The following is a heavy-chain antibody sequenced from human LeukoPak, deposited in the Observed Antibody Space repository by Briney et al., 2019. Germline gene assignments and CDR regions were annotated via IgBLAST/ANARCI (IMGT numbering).Heavy chain of an antibody. CDR2: INHSGST. CDR1: GGSFSGYY. J-gene: IGHJ4*02. Sequence: SETLSLTCAVYGGSFSGYYWSWIRQPPGKGLEWIGEINHSGSTNYNPSLKSRVTISVDTSKNQFSLKLSSVTAADTAVYYCARHSTFFGVVIIKGRVRGPYDYWGQGTLVTVSS. D-gene: IGHD3-3*01. V-gene: IGHV4-34*01. CDR3: ARHSTFFGVVIIKGRVRGPYDY.